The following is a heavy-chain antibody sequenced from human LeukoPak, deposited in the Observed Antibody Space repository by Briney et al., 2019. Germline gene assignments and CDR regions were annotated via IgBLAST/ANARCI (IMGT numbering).Heavy chain of an antibody. V-gene: IGHV4-39*07. Sequence: SETLSLTCTVFGGSISSITYYWGWIRQPPGKGLEWIGSIFYSGRTYYNPSLKSRVTMSVDTSKNQFSLRLSSVNAADTAVYYCARDILATSIAAPYYWGQGTLVTVSS. J-gene: IGHJ4*02. CDR1: GGSISSITYY. CDR3: ARDILATSIAAPYY. D-gene: IGHD6-13*01. CDR2: IFYSGRT.